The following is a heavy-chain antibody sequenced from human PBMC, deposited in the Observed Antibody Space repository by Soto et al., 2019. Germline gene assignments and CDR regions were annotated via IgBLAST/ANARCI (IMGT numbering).Heavy chain of an antibody. D-gene: IGHD5-12*01. J-gene: IGHJ5*02. Sequence: PGGSLRLSCAASGFTFISYAMSWVLQAPGKGLEWVSAISGSGGSTYYADSVKGRFTISRDNSKNTLYLQMNSLRAEDTAVYYCAKDLSGYDPNWFDPWGQGTLVTVSS. V-gene: IGHV3-23*01. CDR3: AKDLSGYDPNWFDP. CDR1: GFTFISYA. CDR2: ISGSGGST.